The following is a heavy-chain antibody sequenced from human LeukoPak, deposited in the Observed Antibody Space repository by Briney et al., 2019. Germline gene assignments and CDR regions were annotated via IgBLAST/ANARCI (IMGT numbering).Heavy chain of an antibody. CDR3: ASQYSYGYGRSWYLDY. J-gene: IGHJ4*02. V-gene: IGHV1-69*01. D-gene: IGHD5-18*01. CDR1: GGTFSSYA. Sequence: SVKVSCKASGGTFSSYAISWVRQAPGQGLEWMGGIIPIFGTANYAQKFQGRVTITADESTSTDYMELSSLRSEDTAVYYCASQYSYGYGRSWYLDYWGQGTLVTVSS. CDR2: IIPIFGTA.